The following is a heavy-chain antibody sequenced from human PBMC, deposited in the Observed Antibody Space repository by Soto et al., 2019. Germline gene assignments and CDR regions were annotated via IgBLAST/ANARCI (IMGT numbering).Heavy chain of an antibody. CDR3: ASEGAGYCSGGSCYYMGV. CDR2: ISDSGDTT. Sequence: EVQLLDSGGGLVQPGGSLRLSCVASGFTFNNYGVSWVRQAPGKGLEWVSSISDSGDTTYYADSVKGRFTISRDNSKNTMYLQMNSLRVEDTALYYCASEGAGYCSGGSCYYMGVWGKGTTVAVSS. CDR1: GFTFNNYG. V-gene: IGHV3-23*01. D-gene: IGHD2-15*01. J-gene: IGHJ6*03.